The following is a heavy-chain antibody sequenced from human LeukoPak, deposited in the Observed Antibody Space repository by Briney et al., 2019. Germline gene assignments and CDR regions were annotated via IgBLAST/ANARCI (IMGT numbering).Heavy chain of an antibody. D-gene: IGHD6-6*01. CDR2: ISAYNGNT. CDR1: GYTFTSYG. V-gene: IGHV1-18*01. J-gene: IGHJ4*02. Sequence: ASVKVSCKASGYTFTSYGISWVRQAPGQGLEWMGWISAYNGNTNYAQKLQGRVTMTTDTSTSTAYMELRSLRSDDTAVYYCATNQRYSSSSHFDYWGQGTLVTVSS. CDR3: ATNQRYSSSSHFDY.